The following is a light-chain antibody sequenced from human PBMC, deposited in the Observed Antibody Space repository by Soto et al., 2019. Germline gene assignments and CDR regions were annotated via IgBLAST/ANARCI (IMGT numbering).Light chain of an antibody. CDR2: WAS. J-gene: IGKJ1*01. CDR3: QQYYSPLWT. CDR1: QSVLFSSNNKNF. V-gene: IGKV4-1*01. Sequence: DIVMTQSPDSLAVSLGERATINCKSSQSVLFSSNNKNFLAWYQQKPGQPPKLLLYWASTRESGVPDRFSGSGSGTDFTLTISSLQAEDVGIYYCQQYYSPLWTFGQGTKVEIK.